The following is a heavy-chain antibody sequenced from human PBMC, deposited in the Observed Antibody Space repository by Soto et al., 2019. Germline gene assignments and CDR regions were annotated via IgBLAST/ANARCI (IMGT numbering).Heavy chain of an antibody. D-gene: IGHD3-16*01. V-gene: IGHV3-21*06. J-gene: IGHJ4*02. Sequence: EVHLVEAGGGLVKPGESLTLSCAASGFTFGSFTLNWVRQAPGKGLEWVSSISSSSAYIYYAESVKGRFTISRDNARSTLYLQMNSLSLDDTSLYFCARDGLTFGGDWGQGTLVAVSS. CDR2: ISSSSAYI. CDR1: GFTFGSFT. CDR3: ARDGLTFGGD.